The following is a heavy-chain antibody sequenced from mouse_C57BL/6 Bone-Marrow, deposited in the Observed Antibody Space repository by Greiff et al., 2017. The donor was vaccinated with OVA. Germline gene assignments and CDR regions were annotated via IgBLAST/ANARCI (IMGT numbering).Heavy chain of an antibody. Sequence: EVQLQQSGAELVRPGASVKLSCTASGFTIKDDYMHWVKQRPEQGLEWIGWIDPENGDTEYASKFKGKATLTADTSSNTAYLQLSSLTSEDAAADYCTTGGGYGGKAYWGQGTLVTVSA. J-gene: IGHJ3*01. CDR2: IDPENGDT. V-gene: IGHV14-4*01. D-gene: IGHD1-1*01. CDR1: GFTIKDDY. CDR3: TTGGGYGGKAY.